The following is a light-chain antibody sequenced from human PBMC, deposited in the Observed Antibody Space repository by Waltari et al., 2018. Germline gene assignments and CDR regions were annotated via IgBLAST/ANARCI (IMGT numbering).Light chain of an antibody. CDR3: CSYAGPNLPVL. Sequence: QPALSQPASVSGSPGQSITISCSGTSSDIGAYNFVSWYQQHPGKAPKIAIYAVTERPSGVSNRFSGSKSGNTASLTISGLQAEDEADYYCCSYAGPNLPVLFGGGTRLNVL. J-gene: IGLJ2*01. CDR2: AVT. CDR1: SSDIGAYNF. V-gene: IGLV2-23*02.